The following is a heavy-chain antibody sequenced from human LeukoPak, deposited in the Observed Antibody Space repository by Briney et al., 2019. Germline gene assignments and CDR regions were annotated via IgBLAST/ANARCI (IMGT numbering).Heavy chain of an antibody. Sequence: GASVKVSSKASGYTFTGYYMHWVRQAPGQGLEWMGWINPNSGGTNYAQKFQGRVTMTRGTSISTAYMELSRLRSDDTAVYYCVTARRNSYYYYGKDVWGQGTTVTVSS. CDR2: INPNSGGT. CDR3: VTARRNSYYYYGKDV. V-gene: IGHV1-2*02. CDR1: GYTFTGYY. J-gene: IGHJ6*02.